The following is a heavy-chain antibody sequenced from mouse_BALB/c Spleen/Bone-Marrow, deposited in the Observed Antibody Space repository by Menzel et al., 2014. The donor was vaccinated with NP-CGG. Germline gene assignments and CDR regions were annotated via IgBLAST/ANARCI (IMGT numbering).Heavy chain of an antibody. CDR2: IDPETGGT. J-gene: IGHJ3*01. CDR3: TRLDSSGYGAY. Sequence: VQLQQSGAELVRPGASVTLSCKASGYTFTDYEMHWLKQTPVHGLEWIGAIDPETGGTAYNQKFKGRATLTTDKSSSTASMELRSLTSEGSAVYYCTRLDSSGYGAYWGQGTLVTVSA. D-gene: IGHD3-2*01. CDR1: GYTFTDYE. V-gene: IGHV1-15*01.